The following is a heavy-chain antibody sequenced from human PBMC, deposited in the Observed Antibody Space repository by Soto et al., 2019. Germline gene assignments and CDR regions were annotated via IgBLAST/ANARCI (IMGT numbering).Heavy chain of an antibody. CDR3: SHGYEYYFDS. Sequence: SETLSLTCAVYGGSFSGYYWSWIRQPPGKGLEWIGEINHSGSTNYNPSLKSRVTISVDTSKNQFSLKLSSVTAADTAMYYCSHGYEYYFDSWGQGTLVTVSS. J-gene: IGHJ4*02. CDR2: INHSGST. CDR1: GGSFSGYY. V-gene: IGHV4-34*03. D-gene: IGHD5-18*01.